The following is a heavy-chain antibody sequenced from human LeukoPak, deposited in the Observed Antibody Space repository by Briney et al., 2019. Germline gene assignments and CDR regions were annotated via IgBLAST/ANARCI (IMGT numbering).Heavy chain of an antibody. D-gene: IGHD4-17*01. Sequence: SETLSLTCAVYGGSFSGHYWSWIRQPPGKGLEWIGEINHSGSTNYNPSLKSRVTISVDTSKNQFSLKLSSVTAADTAVYYCARHLSTVTTWDYWGQGTLATVSS. J-gene: IGHJ4*02. CDR1: GGSFSGHY. CDR2: INHSGST. V-gene: IGHV4-34*01. CDR3: ARHLSTVTTWDY.